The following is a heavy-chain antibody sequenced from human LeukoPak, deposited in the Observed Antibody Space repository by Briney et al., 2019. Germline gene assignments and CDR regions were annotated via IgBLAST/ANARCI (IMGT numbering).Heavy chain of an antibody. Sequence: GGSLRLSCAASGFTFDDYGMSWVRQAPGKGLEWVSMINWNGGSTGYADSVKGRFTISRDNAKNSLYLQMTSLRAEDPGAYCCAIIDTQWKQVWLPVHNWGQGTLLTVSS. CDR2: INWNGGST. CDR1: GFTFDDYG. J-gene: IGHJ4*02. D-gene: IGHD5-18*01. CDR3: AIIDTQWKQVWLPVHN. V-gene: IGHV3-20*04.